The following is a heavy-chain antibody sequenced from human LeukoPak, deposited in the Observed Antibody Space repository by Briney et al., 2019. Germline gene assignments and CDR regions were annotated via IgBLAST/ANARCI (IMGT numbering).Heavy chain of an antibody. V-gene: IGHV4-4*02. Sequence: PSETLSLTCAVSGGSISSSNWWSWVRQPPGKGLEWIGEIYHSGSTNYNPSLKSRVTISVDKSKNQFSLKLSSVTAADTAVYYCARWNYGSGSYYNAYYFDYWGQGTLVTVSS. J-gene: IGHJ4*02. CDR1: GGSISSSNW. CDR3: ARWNYGSGSYYNAYYFDY. CDR2: IYHSGST. D-gene: IGHD3-10*01.